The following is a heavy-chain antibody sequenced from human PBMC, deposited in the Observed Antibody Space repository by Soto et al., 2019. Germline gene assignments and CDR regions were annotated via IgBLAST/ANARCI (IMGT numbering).Heavy chain of an antibody. D-gene: IGHD5-18*01. V-gene: IGHV3-33*01. CDR1: GFTFSSYG. J-gene: IGHJ4*02. CDR2: IWYDGSNK. CDR3: ARDFGYSYGFDY. Sequence: QVQLVESGGGVVQPGRSLRLSCAASGFTFSSYGMHWVRQAPGKGLEWVAVIWYDGSNKYYADSVKGRFTISRDNSKNTLYRQMNGLRAEDTAVYYCARDFGYSYGFDYWGQGTLVTVSS.